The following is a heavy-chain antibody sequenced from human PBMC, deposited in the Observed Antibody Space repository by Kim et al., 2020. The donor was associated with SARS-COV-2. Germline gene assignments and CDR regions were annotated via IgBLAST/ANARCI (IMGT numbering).Heavy chain of an antibody. CDR2: IKSVADGAAT. CDR1: GFNFNNGW. D-gene: IGHD3-9*01. V-gene: IGHV3-15*01. J-gene: IGHJ3*01. Sequence: GGSLRLSCVVYGFNFNNGWLNWVRQAPGKGLEWVGRIKSVADGAATHYSAPVRDRFTISREDSTNTLHLQMNRLTSDDTGVYYCTADPNYDVWTGSYKGVKFAFNFWGQGTMVTVSS. CDR3: TADPNYDVWTGSYKGVKFAFNF.